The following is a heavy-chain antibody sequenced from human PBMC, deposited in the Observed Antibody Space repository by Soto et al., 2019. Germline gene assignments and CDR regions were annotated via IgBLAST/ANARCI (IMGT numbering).Heavy chain of an antibody. CDR3: AREGSSGWRNPFDY. CDR2: INAGNGNT. J-gene: IGHJ4*02. Sequence: QVQLVQCGAEVKKPGASVKVSCKASGYTFTSYAMHWVRQAPGPRLEWMGWINAGNGNTKYSQKFQGRVTITRDTSASAAYMELSSLRSEDTAVYYCAREGSSGWRNPFDYWGQGTLVTVSS. V-gene: IGHV1-3*01. CDR1: GYTFTSYA. D-gene: IGHD6-19*01.